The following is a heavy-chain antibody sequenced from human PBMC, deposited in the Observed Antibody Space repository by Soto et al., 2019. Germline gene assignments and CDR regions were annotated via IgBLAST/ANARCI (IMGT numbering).Heavy chain of an antibody. CDR3: AKDSHPFDP. CDR1: GFTLSDYW. J-gene: IGHJ5*02. CDR2: ISVDGRDT. Sequence: GGSLRLSCAASGFTLSDYWMHWVRQVPGKGLLWVSRISVDGRDTTYADSVKGRFTISRDNAKNTLYLQMDSLRAEDTAVYYCAKDSHPFDPWGQGTLVTVSS. V-gene: IGHV3-74*03.